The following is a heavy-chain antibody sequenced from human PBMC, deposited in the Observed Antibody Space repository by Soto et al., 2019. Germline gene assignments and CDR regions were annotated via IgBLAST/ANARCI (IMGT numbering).Heavy chain of an antibody. CDR3: ARRFGRNFDY. CDR1: GGSISSYY. J-gene: IGHJ4*02. D-gene: IGHD3-16*01. Sequence: QVQLQESGPELVKPSETLSLTCTVSGGSISSYYWSWIRQPPGKGLEWIGYIYYSGGTNYNPTPKSRVTISGDTSQNQFSLKLSSVTAADTAVYYCARRFGRNFDYWGQGPLFTVSS. V-gene: IGHV4-59*08. CDR2: IYYSGGT.